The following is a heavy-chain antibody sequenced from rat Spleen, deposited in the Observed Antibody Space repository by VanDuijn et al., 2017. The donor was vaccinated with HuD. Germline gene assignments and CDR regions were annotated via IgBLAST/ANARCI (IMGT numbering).Heavy chain of an antibody. Sequence: EVQLVESGGGLVQPGRSLKLSCAASGFTFSSFPMAWVRQAPTKGLEWVATISDDGSGTYYRDSVKGRFTISRDNAKNTLYLQMDSLRSEATATYYCAISGTYGFDYWGQGVMVTVSS. D-gene: IGHD2-1*01. V-gene: IGHV5-46*01. J-gene: IGHJ2*01. CDR3: AISGTYGFDY. CDR2: ISDDGSGT. CDR1: GFTFSSFP.